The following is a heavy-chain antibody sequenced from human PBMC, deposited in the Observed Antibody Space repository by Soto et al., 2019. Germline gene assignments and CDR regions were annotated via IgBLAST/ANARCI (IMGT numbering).Heavy chain of an antibody. J-gene: IGHJ4*02. Sequence: GWSLRLSCAASGFTFSSYAMSWVRQAPGKGLEWVSAISGSGGSTYYADSVKGRFTISRDNSKNTLYLQMNSLRAEDTAVYYCAKAGRSRSYPYYFDYWGQGTLGTVS. CDR1: GFTFSSYA. V-gene: IGHV3-23*01. CDR3: AKAGRSRSYPYYFDY. D-gene: IGHD6-13*01. CDR2: ISGSGGST.